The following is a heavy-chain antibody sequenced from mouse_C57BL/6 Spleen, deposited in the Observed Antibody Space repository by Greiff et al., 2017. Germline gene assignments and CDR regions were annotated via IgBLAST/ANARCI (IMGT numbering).Heavy chain of an antibody. J-gene: IGHJ2*01. D-gene: IGHD1-1*01. CDR1: GYSFTGYY. Sequence: VQLQQSGPELVKPGASVKISCKASGYSFTGYYMNWVKQSPEKSLEWIGEINPSTGGTTYNQKFKAKATLTVDKSSSTAYMQLKSLTSEDSAVYYCARLGYGSSFGFAYWGQGTTLTVSS. V-gene: IGHV1-42*01. CDR3: ARLGYGSSFGFAY. CDR2: INPSTGGT.